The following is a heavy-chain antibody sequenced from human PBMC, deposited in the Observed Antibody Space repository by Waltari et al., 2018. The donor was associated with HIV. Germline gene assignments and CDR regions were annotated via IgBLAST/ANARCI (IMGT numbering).Heavy chain of an antibody. D-gene: IGHD1-7*01. CDR2: IYPGDSDT. Sequence: EVQLVQSGAEVNTPGASLKISCKGSGYSFTSYWIGWVRQMPGKGLEWMGIIYPGDSDTRYSPSFQGQVTISADKSISTAYLQWSSLKASDTAMYYCARRPGTTGSGYYYGMDVWGQGTTVTVSS. CDR1: GYSFTSYW. V-gene: IGHV5-51*01. CDR3: ARRPGTTGSGYYYGMDV. J-gene: IGHJ6*02.